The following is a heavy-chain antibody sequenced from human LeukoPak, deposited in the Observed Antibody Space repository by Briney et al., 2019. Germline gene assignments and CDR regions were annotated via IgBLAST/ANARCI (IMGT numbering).Heavy chain of an antibody. D-gene: IGHD5-12*01. V-gene: IGHV4-59*08. J-gene: IGHJ4*02. CDR1: GGSINSYY. CDR2: IYYSGST. Sequence: SEALSLTCTVSGGSINSYYWSWIRHTPEKGLEYIGYIYYSGSTDYNPSLKSRVTISVDTSKNRFSLKLSYVTAADTAVYYCARHSGRLGPFDYWGQGTLVTVSS. CDR3: ARHSGRLGPFDY.